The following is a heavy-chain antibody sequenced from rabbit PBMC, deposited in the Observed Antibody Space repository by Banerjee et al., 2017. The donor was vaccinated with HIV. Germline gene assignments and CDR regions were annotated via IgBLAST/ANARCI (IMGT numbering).Heavy chain of an antibody. J-gene: IGHJ4*01. Sequence: QERLVESGGDLVKPEGSLTLTCTASGFSLSNNYVMCWVRQAPGKGLEWIACIYTDSGSTYYASWAKGRFTFSKTSSTTVTLQMTSLTAADTATYFCARGDKISYYKLWGPGTLVTVS. CDR2: IYTDSGST. CDR3: ARGDKISYYKL. D-gene: IGHD8-1*01. V-gene: IGHV1S45*01. CDR1: GFSLSNNYV.